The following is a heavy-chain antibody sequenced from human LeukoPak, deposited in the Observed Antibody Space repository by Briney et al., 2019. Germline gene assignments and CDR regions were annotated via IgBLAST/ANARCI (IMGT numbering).Heavy chain of an antibody. CDR3: ARGLAGSGSGMFDY. V-gene: IGHV3-21*01. D-gene: IGHD3-10*01. CDR1: GFTFSSYS. CDR2: ISSSSSYI. J-gene: IGHJ4*02. Sequence: GGSLRLSCAASGFTFSSYSMNWVRQAPGKGLEWVSSISSSSSYIYYADSVKGRFTISRDNAKNSLYLQMNSLRAEDTAVYYCARGLAGSGSGMFDYWGQGTLVTVSS.